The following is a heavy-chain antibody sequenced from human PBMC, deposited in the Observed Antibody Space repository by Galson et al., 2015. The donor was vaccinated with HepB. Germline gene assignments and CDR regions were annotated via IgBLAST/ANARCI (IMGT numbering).Heavy chain of an antibody. V-gene: IGHV5-51*01. CDR2: IYPGDSDT. J-gene: IGHJ4*02. CDR1: GYSFTTYW. Sequence: QSGAEVKKPGESLQISCKGSGYSFTTYWIAWVRQMPGKGLAFMGIIYPGDSDTRYSPSFQGQVTLSADKSIATAYLRWSSLKASDTAMYYCARGDSYGQFDYWGQGTLVTVSS. D-gene: IGHD5-18*01. CDR3: ARGDSYGQFDY.